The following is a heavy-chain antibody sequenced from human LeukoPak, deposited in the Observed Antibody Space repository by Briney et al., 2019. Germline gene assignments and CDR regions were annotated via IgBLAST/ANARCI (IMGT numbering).Heavy chain of an antibody. CDR3: ARGIVGATGNFDY. D-gene: IGHD1-26*01. CDR2: IIPIFGTA. CDR1: GGTFISYA. Sequence: GASVKVSCKASGGTFISYAISWVRQAPGQGLEWMGGIIPIFGTANYAQKFQGRVTITADESTSTAYMELSSLRSEDTAVYYCARGIVGATGNFDYWGQGTLVTVSS. J-gene: IGHJ4*02. V-gene: IGHV1-69*13.